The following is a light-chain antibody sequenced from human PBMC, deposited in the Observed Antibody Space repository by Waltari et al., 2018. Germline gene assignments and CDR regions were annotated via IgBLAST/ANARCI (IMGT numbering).Light chain of an antibody. CDR2: SND. V-gene: IGLV1-44*01. J-gene: IGLJ2*01. Sequence: QSLLTQPPSASGTPGQKVTISCSGSTSNIGSHTVNWYQQLPGAAPKLLIFSNDQRPSGVPDRFSGSKSGTSASLASSGLQSEDEADYYCATWDDSLNGHVFGGGTKV. CDR3: ATWDDSLNGHV. CDR1: TSNIGSHT.